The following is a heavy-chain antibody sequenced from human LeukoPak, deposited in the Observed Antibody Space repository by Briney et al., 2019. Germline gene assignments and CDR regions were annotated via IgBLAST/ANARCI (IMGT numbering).Heavy chain of an antibody. CDR3: ARGPDSSLDWFDP. CDR1: GGSFSGYY. CDR2: INHSGST. D-gene: IGHD6-6*01. Sequence: SETLSLTCAVYGGSFSGYYWSWIRQPPGKGLEWIGEINHSGSTNYNPSLKSRVTISVDTSKNQFSLKLNSVTAADTAVYYCARGPDSSLDWFDPWGQGTLVTVSS. J-gene: IGHJ5*02. V-gene: IGHV4-34*01.